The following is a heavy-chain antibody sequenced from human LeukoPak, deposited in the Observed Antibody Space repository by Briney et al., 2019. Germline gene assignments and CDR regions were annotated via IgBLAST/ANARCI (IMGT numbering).Heavy chain of an antibody. J-gene: IGHJ4*02. V-gene: IGHV2-5*08. Sequence: TLSLTCAVSGGSISSGGYSWSWIRQPPGKALEWLALIYWDDDKRCSPSLKSRLTITKDTSKNQVVLTMTNMDPVDTATYYCAHSSSYYYDSSGYYLYFDYWGQGTLVTVSS. CDR3: AHSSSYYYDSSGYYLYFDY. CDR1: GGSISSGGYS. D-gene: IGHD3-22*01. CDR2: IYWDDDK.